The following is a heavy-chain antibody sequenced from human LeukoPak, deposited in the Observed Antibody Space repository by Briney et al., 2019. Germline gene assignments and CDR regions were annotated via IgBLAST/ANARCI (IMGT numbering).Heavy chain of an antibody. CDR3: ASAKAAGFGELVVPFDI. J-gene: IGHJ3*02. CDR1: GGSISSSNYY. V-gene: IGHV4-39*07. Sequence: SETLSLTCTVSGGSISSSNYYWGWIRQPPGKGLEWIGEIYHSGSTNYNPSLKSRVTISVDKSKNQFSLKLSSVTAADTAVYYCASAKAAGFGELVVPFDIWGQGTMVTVSS. D-gene: IGHD3-10*01. CDR2: IYHSGST.